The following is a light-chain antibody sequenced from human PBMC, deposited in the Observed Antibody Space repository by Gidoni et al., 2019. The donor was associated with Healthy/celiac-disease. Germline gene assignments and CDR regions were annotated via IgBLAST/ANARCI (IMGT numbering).Light chain of an antibody. CDR2: EVS. V-gene: IGLV2-8*01. J-gene: IGLJ2*01. CDR1: SSDVGGYTY. CDR3: SSYAGSNNFV. Sequence: QSALPQPPSASGSPGQSVTISCTGTSSDVGGYTYVSWYQQHPGKAPKLMIYEVSKRPSGVPDRFSGSKSGNTASLTVSGLQAEDEADYYCSSYAGSNNFVFGGGTKLTVL.